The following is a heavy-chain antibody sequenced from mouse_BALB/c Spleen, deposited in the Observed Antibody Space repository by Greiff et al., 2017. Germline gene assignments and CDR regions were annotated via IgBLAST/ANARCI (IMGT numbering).Heavy chain of an antibody. CDR2: IYPGDGDT. Sequence: VQLQQSGAELARPGASVKLSCKASGYTFTSYWMQWVKQRPGQGLEWIGAIYPGDGDTRYTQKFKGKATLTADKSSSTAYMQLSSLASEDCAVYYCAREGSSPMDYWGQGTSVTVSS. J-gene: IGHJ4*01. CDR3: AREGSSPMDY. D-gene: IGHD1-1*01. V-gene: IGHV1-87*01. CDR1: GYTFTSYW.